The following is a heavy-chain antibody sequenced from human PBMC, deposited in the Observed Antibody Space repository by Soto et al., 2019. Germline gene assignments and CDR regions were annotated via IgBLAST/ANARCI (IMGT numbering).Heavy chain of an antibody. CDR2: ISYDGSNK. CDR1: GFTFSSYA. Sequence: GGSLRLSCAASGFTFSSYAMHWVRQAPGKGLEWVAVISYDGSNKYYADSVKGRFTISRDNSKNTLYLQMNSLRAEDTAVYYCARVGQYSSGADYFDYWGQGTLVTVSS. V-gene: IGHV3-30-3*01. J-gene: IGHJ4*02. D-gene: IGHD6-19*01. CDR3: ARVGQYSSGADYFDY.